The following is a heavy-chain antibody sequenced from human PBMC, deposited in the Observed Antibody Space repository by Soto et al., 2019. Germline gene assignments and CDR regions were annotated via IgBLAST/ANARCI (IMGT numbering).Heavy chain of an antibody. V-gene: IGHV3-33*01. CDR2: IRFNETDE. D-gene: IGHD1-1*01. J-gene: IGHJ4*02. CDR3: ARDGIGGTAFRGFLDY. CDR1: KSIFTGYG. Sequence: GGSLRLSCAASKSIFTGYGMHWVRRTPGKGLKWGEVIRFNETDENYENSIKGQFTISRENSKKMWNLKIKSLKAEDTALYYCARDGIGGTAFRGFLDYWGQGTLVTVSS.